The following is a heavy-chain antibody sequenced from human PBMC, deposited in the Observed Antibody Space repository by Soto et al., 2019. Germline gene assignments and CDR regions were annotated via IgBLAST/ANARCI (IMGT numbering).Heavy chain of an antibody. V-gene: IGHV4-31*03. CDR2: IYYSGGT. D-gene: IGHD6-13*01. J-gene: IGHJ4*02. CDR3: ARFAKEENPKRESWYAFDI. Sequence: SETLSLTCTVSGGYISSGYFWSWIRQRLGKGLEWIGNIYYSGGTYSNPSLESRVVMSVDTSKNEFTLKVDSVTAADTAMYYCARFAKEENPKRESWYAFDIWGQGILVTSPQ. CDR1: GGYISSGYF.